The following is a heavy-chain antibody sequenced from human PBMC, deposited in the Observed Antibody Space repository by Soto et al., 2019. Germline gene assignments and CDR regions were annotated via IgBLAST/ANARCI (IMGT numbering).Heavy chain of an antibody. J-gene: IGHJ3*02. CDR3: AKDSPYSASYKEDAFDI. D-gene: IGHD1-26*01. CDR2: ISGGGSST. V-gene: IGHV3-23*01. Sequence: EVQLLESGGDSVQPGGSLRLSCAASGFTFSSYAMTWVRQAPGKGLEWVSAISGGGSSTYYADSVKGRFTISRDNSKNTLFLQMNSLRAEDTAVYYCAKDSPYSASYKEDAFDIWGQGTLVTVSS. CDR1: GFTFSSYA.